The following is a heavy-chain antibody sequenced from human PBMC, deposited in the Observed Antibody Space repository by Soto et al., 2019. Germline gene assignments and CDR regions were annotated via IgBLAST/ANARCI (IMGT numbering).Heavy chain of an antibody. V-gene: IGHV3-73*01. CDR2: IRTKSNNFAT. J-gene: IGHJ6*02. D-gene: IGHD3-10*01. Sequence: SGGSLRLSCAASGFTLSGSDIHWVRQASGKGLEWVGRIRTKSNNFATSYAESVRGRFTISRDDSDNTASLQMSSLKTEDTAIYYCSRHQEGRSMVFYGMDVWGQGTTVTVSS. CDR1: GFTLSGSD. CDR3: SRHQEGRSMVFYGMDV.